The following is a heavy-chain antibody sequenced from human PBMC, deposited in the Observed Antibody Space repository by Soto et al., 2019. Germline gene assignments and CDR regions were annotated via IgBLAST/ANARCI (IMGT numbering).Heavy chain of an antibody. V-gene: IGHV3-23*05. CDR2: IDSDGTDT. D-gene: IGHD1-26*01. CDR3: AKGRLAVGSDWFGS. CDR1: GFTFYTYA. J-gene: IGHJ5*01. Sequence: PGGSLRLSCEASGFTFYTYAMIWVRQAPGKGLEWVTAIDSDGTDTYYADFVKGRFTVSRDNSKNTLYLQMRSLTAEDTALYYCAKGRLAVGSDWFGSWGPGTLVTVSS.